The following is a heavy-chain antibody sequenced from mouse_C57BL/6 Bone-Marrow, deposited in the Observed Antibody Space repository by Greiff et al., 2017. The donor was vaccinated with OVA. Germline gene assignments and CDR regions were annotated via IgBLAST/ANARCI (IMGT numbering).Heavy chain of an antibody. CDR2: FNPCSGYT. V-gene: IGHV1-4*01. CDR1: GYTFTSYT. J-gene: IGHJ1*03. CDR3: ARGGDYGSSYDWYFDV. D-gene: IGHD1-1*01. Sequence: QVQLQQSGAELVRPGASVKMSCKASGYTFTSYTMHWVKQRPGTGLEWIGYFNPCSGYTKYNQKFKDKATLTADKSSSTAYLQLSSLTSEDSAVYYGARGGDYGSSYDWYFDVWGTGTAVTVTS.